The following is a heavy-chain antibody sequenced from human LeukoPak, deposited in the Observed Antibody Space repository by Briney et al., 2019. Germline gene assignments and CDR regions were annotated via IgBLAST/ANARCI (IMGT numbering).Heavy chain of an antibody. CDR1: GYTFTSYG. V-gene: IGHV1-18*01. CDR2: ISAYNGNT. J-gene: IGHJ5*02. CDR3: ARPHTSPYGRNSRWFDP. D-gene: IGHD4-23*01. Sequence: ASVKVSCKASGYTFTSYGISWVRQAPGQGLEWMGWISAYNGNTNYAQKLQGRVTMTTDTSTSTAYMELRSLRSDDTAVYYCARPHTSPYGRNSRWFDPWGQGTLVTVSS.